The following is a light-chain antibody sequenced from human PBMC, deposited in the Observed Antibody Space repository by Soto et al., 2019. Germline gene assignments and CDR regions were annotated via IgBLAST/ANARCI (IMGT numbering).Light chain of an antibody. CDR2: AAS. V-gene: IGKV1-27*01. CDR1: QGITTN. CDR3: QKYNSAPLT. Sequence: DIQMTQSPSSLSASVGDRAAFICRASQGITTNLAGYQQRPGKVPTHLIYAASTLQSGVPARFSGSGSGTDFTLTISSLQPEDVATYYCQKYNSAPLTFGPGTKVDIE. J-gene: IGKJ3*01.